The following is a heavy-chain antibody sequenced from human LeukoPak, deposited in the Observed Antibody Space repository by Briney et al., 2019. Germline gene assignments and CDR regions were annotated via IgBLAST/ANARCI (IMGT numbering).Heavy chain of an antibody. D-gene: IGHD5-12*01. CDR1: GFTFSSYN. CDR2: ISSGSRYI. CDR3: ARGGSYEEAFDY. Sequence: PGRSLRLSCAASGFTFSSYNMNWVRQAPGKGLEWVSSISSGSRYIYYADSVKGRFTISRDNAKNSLYLQMNSLRAEDTALYYCARGGSYEEAFDYWGQGTLVTVSS. J-gene: IGHJ4*02. V-gene: IGHV3-21*01.